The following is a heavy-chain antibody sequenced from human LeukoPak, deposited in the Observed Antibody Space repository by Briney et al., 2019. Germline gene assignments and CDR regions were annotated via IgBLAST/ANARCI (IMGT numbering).Heavy chain of an antibody. J-gene: IGHJ6*02. V-gene: IGHV1-69*01. D-gene: IGHD3-3*01. CDR3: ARAAQYYDFWSGYYGEYYYYGMDV. Sequence: SVNVSCKASGGTFSSYAISWVRQAPGQGLEWMGGIIPIFGTANYAQKFQGRVTITADESTSTAYMELSSLRSEDTAVYYCARAAQYYDFWSGYYGEYYYYGMDVWGQGTTVTVSS. CDR1: GGTFSSYA. CDR2: IIPIFGTA.